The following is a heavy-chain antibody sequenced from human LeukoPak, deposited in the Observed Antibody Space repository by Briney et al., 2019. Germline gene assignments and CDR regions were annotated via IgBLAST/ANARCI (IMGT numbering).Heavy chain of an antibody. Sequence: ASVKVSCKASGYTFTSYGISWVRQAPGQGLEWMGWISAYNGNTNYAQKLQGRVTMTTDTSTSTAYMELRSLRSDDTAVYYCAKEFLIGYRLTYFDYWGQGTLVTVSS. D-gene: IGHD3-9*01. CDR2: ISAYNGNT. CDR1: GYTFTSYG. J-gene: IGHJ4*02. V-gene: IGHV1-18*01. CDR3: AKEFLIGYRLTYFDY.